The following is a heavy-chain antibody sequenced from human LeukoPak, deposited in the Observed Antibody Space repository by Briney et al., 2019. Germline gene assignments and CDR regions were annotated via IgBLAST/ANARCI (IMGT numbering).Heavy chain of an antibody. V-gene: IGHV4-59*01. CDR3: ARGDDSSGWYAFDI. Sequence: SGTLSLTCTVSGGSISSYYWSWIRQPPGKGLEWIGYIYYSGSTIYNPSLKSRVTISVDTSKNQFSLKLSSVTAADTAVYYCARGDDSSGWYAFDIWGQGTMVTVSS. CDR1: GGSISSYY. D-gene: IGHD3-22*01. J-gene: IGHJ3*02. CDR2: IYYSGST.